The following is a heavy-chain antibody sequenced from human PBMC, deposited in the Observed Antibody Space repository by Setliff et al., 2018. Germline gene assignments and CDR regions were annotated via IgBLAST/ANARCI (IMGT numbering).Heavy chain of an antibody. Sequence: GASLKISCKGYGYKFTSNWIAWVRQTPGKGLEWMGFIYPGDSDTKYSPSFRGQVTISADKSVSTAYLQWNSLKASDTAMYYCARNDYGDYGCFDYWGQGTQVTVSS. CDR1: GYKFTSNW. V-gene: IGHV5-51*01. J-gene: IGHJ4*02. D-gene: IGHD4-17*01. CDR3: ARNDYGDYGCFDY. CDR2: IYPGDSDT.